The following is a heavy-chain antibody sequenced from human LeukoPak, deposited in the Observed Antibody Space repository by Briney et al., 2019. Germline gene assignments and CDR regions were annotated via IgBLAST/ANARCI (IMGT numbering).Heavy chain of an antibody. CDR3: ARARMTAAGTRFDY. CDR2: INPNSGGT. D-gene: IGHD6-13*01. Sequence: EASVKVSCKASGYTFTGYYMHWVRQAPGQGLEWMGWINPNSGGTNYAQKFQGWVTMTRDTSISTAYMELSSLRSEDTAVYYCARARMTAAGTRFDYWGQGTLVTVSS. V-gene: IGHV1-2*04. J-gene: IGHJ4*02. CDR1: GYTFTGYY.